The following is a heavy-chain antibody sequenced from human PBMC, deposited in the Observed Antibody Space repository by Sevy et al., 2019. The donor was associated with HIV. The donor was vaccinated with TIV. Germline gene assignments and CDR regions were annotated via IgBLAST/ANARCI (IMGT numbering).Heavy chain of an antibody. D-gene: IGHD3-22*01. CDR2: FDPEDGET. J-gene: IGHJ4*02. CDR3: ATTKDYYDSSGSPFDD. Sequence: ASVKVSCKVSGSTLTRLAIHWVRQAPGKGPEWMASFDPEDGETIYSQKFQGRVTMTEDTSTDTGYMELSSLRSEDTAVYYCATTKDYYDSSGSPFDDWGQGTLVTVSS. CDR1: GSTLTRLA. V-gene: IGHV1-24*01.